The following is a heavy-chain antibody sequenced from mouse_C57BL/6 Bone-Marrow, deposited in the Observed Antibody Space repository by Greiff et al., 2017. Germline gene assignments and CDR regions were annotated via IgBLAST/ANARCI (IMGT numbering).Heavy chain of an antibody. CDR1: GFSLTSYG. Sequence: VKLVESGPGLVAPSQSLSITCTVSGFSLTSYGVSWVRQPPGKGLGWLGVIWGDGSTNYHSALISRLSISKDNSKSQVFLKLNSLQTDDTATYYCAKKGIYYDYDAFYYYAMDYWGQGTSVTVSS. J-gene: IGHJ4*01. CDR2: IWGDGST. V-gene: IGHV2-3*01. D-gene: IGHD2-4*01. CDR3: AKKGIYYDYDAFYYYAMDY.